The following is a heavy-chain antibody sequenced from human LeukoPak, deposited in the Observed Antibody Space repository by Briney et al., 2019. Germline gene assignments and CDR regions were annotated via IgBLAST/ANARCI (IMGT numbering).Heavy chain of an antibody. CDR3: AGRCSGGSCYSVWFDP. V-gene: IGHV1-69*13. J-gene: IGHJ5*02. CDR1: GGTFSSYA. Sequence: SVKVSCKASGGTFSSYAISWVRQAPGQGLEWMGGIIPIFGTANYAQKFQGRVTITADESTSTAYMELSSLRSEDTAVYYCAGRCSGGSCYSVWFDPWGQGTLVTVSS. D-gene: IGHD2-15*01. CDR2: IIPIFGTA.